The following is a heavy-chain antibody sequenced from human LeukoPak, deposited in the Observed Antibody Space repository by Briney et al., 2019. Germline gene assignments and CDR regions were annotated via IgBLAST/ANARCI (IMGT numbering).Heavy chain of an antibody. CDR3: ARVPPACYYDSSGYYFDY. V-gene: IGHV1-18*01. J-gene: IGHJ4*02. Sequence: GASVKVSCKASGYTFTSYGISWVRQAPGQGLEWMGWISAYNGNTNYAQKLQGRVTMTTDTSTSTAYMELRSLRSDDTAVYYCARVPPACYYDSSGYYFDYWGQGTLVTVSS. CDR2: ISAYNGNT. D-gene: IGHD3-22*01. CDR1: GYTFTSYG.